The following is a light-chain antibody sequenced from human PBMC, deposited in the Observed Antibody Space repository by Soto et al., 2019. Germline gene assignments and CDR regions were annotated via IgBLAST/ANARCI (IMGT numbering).Light chain of an antibody. CDR2: GAS. Sequence: EIVLTQSPGTLSLSPGERATLSCRASQSVSSSYLAWYQQKPGQAPRLLIYGASSRATGIPDRFSGSGSGTDFTLTTSRLEPEYFAVYYCQQYGSSPRTFGGGTKVEIK. V-gene: IGKV3-20*01. J-gene: IGKJ4*01. CDR3: QQYGSSPRT. CDR1: QSVSSSY.